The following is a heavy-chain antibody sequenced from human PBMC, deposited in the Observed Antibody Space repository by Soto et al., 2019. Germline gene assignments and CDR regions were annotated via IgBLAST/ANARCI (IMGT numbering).Heavy chain of an antibody. D-gene: IGHD2-15*01. CDR3: ARAGSRIRDAFDI. V-gene: IGHV3-30-3*01. CDR2: ISYDGSNK. Sequence: GGSLRLSCAASGFTFSSYAMHWVRQAPGKGLEWVAVISYDGSNKYYADSVKGRFTISRDNSKNTLYLQMNSLRAEDTAVYYCARAGSRIRDAFDIWGQGTMVTVSS. J-gene: IGHJ3*02. CDR1: GFTFSSYA.